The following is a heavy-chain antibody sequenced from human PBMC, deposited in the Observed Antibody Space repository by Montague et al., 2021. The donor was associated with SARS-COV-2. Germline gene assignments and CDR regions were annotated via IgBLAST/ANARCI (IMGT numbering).Heavy chain of an antibody. J-gene: IGHJ4*02. Sequence: SLRLSCAASGFTFNNFGMHWVRQAPGQGLEWVAVISYDGSIQYYADSVKGRFTISRDWNKNTLYLQTSSLRPEDTAVYYCAKDATIFWFERGRGTFDHWGQGTLVAVSS. CDR3: AKDATIFWFERGRGTFDH. CDR1: GFTFNNFG. V-gene: IGHV3-30*18. D-gene: IGHD3-10*01. CDR2: ISYDGSIQ.